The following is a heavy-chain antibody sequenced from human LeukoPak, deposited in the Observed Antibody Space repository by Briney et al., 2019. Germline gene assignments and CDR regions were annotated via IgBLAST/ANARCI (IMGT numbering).Heavy chain of an antibody. D-gene: IGHD6-6*01. Sequence: SETLSLTCTVSGGSISSYYWSWIRQPPGKGLEWTGYIYYSGSTNYNPSLKSRVTISVDTSKNQFSLKLSSGTAADTAVYYCARVDPDSSSTLEVFDYWGQGTLVTVSS. CDR1: GGSISSYY. CDR3: ARVDPDSSSTLEVFDY. CDR2: IYYSGST. V-gene: IGHV4-59*01. J-gene: IGHJ4*02.